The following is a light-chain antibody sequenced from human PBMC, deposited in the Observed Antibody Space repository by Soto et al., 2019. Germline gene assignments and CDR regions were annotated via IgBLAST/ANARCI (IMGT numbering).Light chain of an antibody. Sequence: QSVLTQPPSASGTPGQRVTISCSGSSSNIGSDSVSWYQQLPGTAPKLLIYRNNQRPSGVPDRFSGSKSGTSASLAISGLRSEDEAHYYCAAWDDSLSGPLFGGGTKPPS. J-gene: IGLJ2*01. CDR3: AAWDDSLSGPL. CDR1: SSNIGSDS. CDR2: RNN. V-gene: IGLV1-47*01.